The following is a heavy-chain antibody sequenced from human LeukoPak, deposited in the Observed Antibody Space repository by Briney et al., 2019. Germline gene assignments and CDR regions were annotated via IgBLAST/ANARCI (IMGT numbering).Heavy chain of an antibody. CDR3: VRGDWYFES. CDR1: GFNISDSR. D-gene: IGHD2-21*01. CDR2: VNRDGTEK. V-gene: IGHV3-7*04. J-gene: IGHJ4*02. Sequence: PGGSPRLSCVTSGFNISDSRMTWVRQAPGKGLQWVADVNRDGTEKHFLDSVEGRFTISRDNAKKSLYLQMSSLRPQDTAVYFCVRGDWYFESWGQGTLVTVSS.